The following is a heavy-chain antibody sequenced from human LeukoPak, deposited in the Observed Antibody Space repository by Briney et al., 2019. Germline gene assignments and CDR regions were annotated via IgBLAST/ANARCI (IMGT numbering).Heavy chain of an antibody. CDR1: GYSFTSYW. CDR3: ARRQYSGYDFDF. Sequence: AGESLKISCKGSGYSFTSYWISWVRQMPGKGLEWMGIIYPRDSDTRYSPSFQGQVTVSADKSISTAYLQWNTLEASDTAMYYCARRQYSGYDFDFWGQGTLVTVSS. V-gene: IGHV5-51*01. CDR2: IYPRDSDT. D-gene: IGHD5-12*01. J-gene: IGHJ4*02.